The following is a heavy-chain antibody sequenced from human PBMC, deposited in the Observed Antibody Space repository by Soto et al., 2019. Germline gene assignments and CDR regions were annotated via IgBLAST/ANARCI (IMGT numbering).Heavy chain of an antibody. V-gene: IGHV3-7*01. CDR3: ARVDFWSGFWGLDY. D-gene: IGHD3-3*01. CDR1: GFAFGSHW. Sequence: EVQVVESGGGLVQPGGSLRLSCAASGFAFGSHWMSWVRQAPGKGLEWVANIKEDGSEKYYVDSVKGRFTVSRDNAKNSLSLEMSSLGAEDTAMYCCARVDFWSGFWGLDYWGQGTLVTVSS. J-gene: IGHJ4*02. CDR2: IKEDGSEK.